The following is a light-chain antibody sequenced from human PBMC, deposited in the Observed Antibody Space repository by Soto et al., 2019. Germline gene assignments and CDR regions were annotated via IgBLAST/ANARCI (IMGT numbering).Light chain of an antibody. V-gene: IGKV3-11*01. CDR3: QQRRT. Sequence: EIVLTQSPATLSLSPGERATLSCRASQSVSSYLAWYQQKPGQAPRLLIYDASNRATGIPARFSGSGSGTDFTLTISSLEPEEGAVYYCQQRRTFGQGTKVEIK. CDR1: QSVSSY. CDR2: DAS. J-gene: IGKJ1*01.